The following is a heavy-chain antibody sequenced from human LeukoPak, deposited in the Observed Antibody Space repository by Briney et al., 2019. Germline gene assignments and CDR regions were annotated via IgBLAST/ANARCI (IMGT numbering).Heavy chain of an antibody. V-gene: IGHV4-61*02. CDR2: IYTSGSN. J-gene: IGHJ5*02. CDR3: ARDRFDAWFDP. CDR1: GGSISSGRYY. Sequence: PSQTLPLTCTGTGGSISSGRYYEIWIRQPAGKGLEWIGRIYTSGSNIYNPPLKSRIHILVDTPKNQFSLTLNSVHRADPAVYYWARDRFDAWFDPWGQGTLVTVSS.